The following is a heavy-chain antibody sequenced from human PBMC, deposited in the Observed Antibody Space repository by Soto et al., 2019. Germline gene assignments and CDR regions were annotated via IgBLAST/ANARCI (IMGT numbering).Heavy chain of an antibody. Sequence: SETLSLTCTVSGGSISSSSYYWGWIRQPPGKGLEWIGSIYYSGSTYYNPSLKSRVTISVDTSKNQFSLKLSSVTAADTAVYYCARGYGSGSYYYYYMDVWGKGTTVTVSS. CDR1: GGSISSSSYY. CDR2: IYYSGST. V-gene: IGHV4-39*01. J-gene: IGHJ6*03. D-gene: IGHD3-10*01. CDR3: ARGYGSGSYYYYYMDV.